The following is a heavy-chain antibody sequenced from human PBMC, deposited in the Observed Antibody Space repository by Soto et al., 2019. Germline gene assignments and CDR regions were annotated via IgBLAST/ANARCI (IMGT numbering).Heavy chain of an antibody. Sequence: PGGSLRLSCAASGFTFSNAWINWVRQAPGKGLEWVGRVKSKNDGGTTDFAAPVKGRFAISRDDSKNTLYLQMNSLKTEDTAVYYCTTALLYYYDSSGPETFEYWGQGTRVTVSS. CDR3: TTALLYYYDSSGPETFEY. CDR1: GFTFSNAW. J-gene: IGHJ4*02. V-gene: IGHV3-15*07. CDR2: VKSKNDGGTT. D-gene: IGHD3-22*01.